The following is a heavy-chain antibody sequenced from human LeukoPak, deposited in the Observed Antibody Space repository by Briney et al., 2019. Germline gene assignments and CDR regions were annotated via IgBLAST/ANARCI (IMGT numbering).Heavy chain of an antibody. V-gene: IGHV1-2*02. CDR2: INPNNGGT. CDR3: ASGVAVAVFDY. CDR1: GYTFTGYY. Sequence: ASVKVSCKASGYTFTGYYMHWARQAPGQGLEWMGWINPNNGGTNYAQKFQGRVTMTRDTSISTAYMELSRLRSDDTAVYYCASGVAVAVFDYWGQGTLVTVSS. D-gene: IGHD6-19*01. J-gene: IGHJ4*02.